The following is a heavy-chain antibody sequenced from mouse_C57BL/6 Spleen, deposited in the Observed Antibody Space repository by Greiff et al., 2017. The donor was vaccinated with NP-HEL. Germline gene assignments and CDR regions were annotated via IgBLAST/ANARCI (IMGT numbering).Heavy chain of an antibody. CDR1: GYTFTSYC. CDR2: IGPNSGGT. V-gene: IGHV1-72*01. Sequence: QVQLQQPGAELVKPGASVKLSCKASGYTFTSYCMHWVKQRPGRGLEWIGRIGPNSGGTKYNEKFKSKATLTVDKPSSTAYMQLSSLTSKDSAVYYCARRGWDYFDYWGQGTTLTVSS. CDR3: ARRGWDYFDY. J-gene: IGHJ2*01. D-gene: IGHD3-3*01.